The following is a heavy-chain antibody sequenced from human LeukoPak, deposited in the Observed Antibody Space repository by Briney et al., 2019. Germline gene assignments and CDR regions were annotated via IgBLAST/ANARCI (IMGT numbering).Heavy chain of an antibody. D-gene: IGHD3-22*01. CDR3: AKLPGGYYRVGYFQH. Sequence: GGSLRLSCEASGFTFSDYCMTWVRQTPGAGLEWVANIKQDGKQKNYVDSVKGRFTVSRDNSKNTLYLQMNSLRAEDTAVYYCAKLPGGYYRVGYFQHWGQGTLVTVSS. CDR2: IKQDGKQK. V-gene: IGHV3-7*03. CDR1: GFTFSDYC. J-gene: IGHJ1*01.